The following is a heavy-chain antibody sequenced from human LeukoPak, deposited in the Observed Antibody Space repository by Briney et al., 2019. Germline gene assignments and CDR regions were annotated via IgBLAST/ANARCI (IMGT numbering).Heavy chain of an antibody. CDR2: ISRRGSYI. CDR3: ARDRDFGVGNWFDP. Sequence: PGGSLRLSCAASGFPFSDYSLNWVRQAPGKGLEWVSSISRRGSYIYYADSVKGRFTISRDDAKKSLYLQMNGLRAEDAAVYYCARDRDFGVGNWFDPWGQGTLVTASS. J-gene: IGHJ5*02. CDR1: GFPFSDYS. D-gene: IGHD3-3*01. V-gene: IGHV3-21*01.